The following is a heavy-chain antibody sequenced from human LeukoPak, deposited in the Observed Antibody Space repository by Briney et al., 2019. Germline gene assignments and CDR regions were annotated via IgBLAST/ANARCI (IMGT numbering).Heavy chain of an antibody. J-gene: IGHJ6*03. CDR2: MNPNSGNT. Sequence: ASVKVSCKVSGYTFTSYDINWVRQATGQGLEWMGWMNPNSGNTGYAQKFQGRVTMTRNTSISTAYMELSSLRSEDTAVYYCARGNSSSWYYYYYLDVWGKGTTVTVSS. CDR1: GYTFTSYD. V-gene: IGHV1-8*01. D-gene: IGHD6-13*01. CDR3: ARGNSSSWYYYYYLDV.